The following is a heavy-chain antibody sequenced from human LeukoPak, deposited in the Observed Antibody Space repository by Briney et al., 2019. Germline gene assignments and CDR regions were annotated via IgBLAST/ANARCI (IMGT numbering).Heavy chain of an antibody. V-gene: IGHV3-21*01. J-gene: IGHJ4*02. CDR1: GFTFSSYS. CDR3: ARDLGGDLLDY. D-gene: IGHD4-17*01. CDR2: ISSSSSYI. Sequence: GGSLRLSCAASGFTFSSYSMNWVRQAPGKGLEWVSSISSSSSYIYYADSLKGRFTISRDNAKNSLYLQMNSLRAEDTAVYYCARDLGGDLLDYWGQGTLVTVYS.